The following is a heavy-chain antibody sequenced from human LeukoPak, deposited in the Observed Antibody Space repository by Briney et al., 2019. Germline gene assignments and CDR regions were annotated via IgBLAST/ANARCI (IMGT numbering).Heavy chain of an antibody. V-gene: IGHV4-39*01. J-gene: IGHJ6*03. Sequence: ASETLSLTCTVSSGSISRSSYYWGWIRQPPGKGLEWIGSTYYNGSTYYNPSLKSRVTMSVDTSKNQFSLRLSSVTAADTAFYYCARQSIAARGYYYYLDVWGKGTTVTVSS. CDR2: TYYNGST. D-gene: IGHD6-6*01. CDR3: ARQSIAARGYYYYLDV. CDR1: SGSISRSSYY.